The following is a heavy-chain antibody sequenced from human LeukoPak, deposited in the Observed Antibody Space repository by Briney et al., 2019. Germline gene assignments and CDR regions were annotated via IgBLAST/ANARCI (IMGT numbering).Heavy chain of an antibody. CDR1: GGSISSYY. CDR3: ASLARGRGY. D-gene: IGHD5-24*01. V-gene: IGHV4-59*01. CDR2: IYYSGST. Sequence: SETLSLTCTVSGGSISSYYWSWIRQPPGKGLEWIGYIYYSGSTNYNPSLKSRVTISVDTSKNQFSLKLSSVTAADTAVYYCASLARGRGYWGQGTLVTGSS. J-gene: IGHJ4*02.